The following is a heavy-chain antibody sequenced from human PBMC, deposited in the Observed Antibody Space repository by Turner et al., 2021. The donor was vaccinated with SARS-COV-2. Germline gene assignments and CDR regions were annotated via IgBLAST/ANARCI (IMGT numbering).Heavy chain of an antibody. CDR3: ARHYYDSSGYPPFRWFDP. V-gene: IGHV4-39*01. Sequence: QLQLQESGPGLVKPSETLSLTCTVSGGSISSSSYYWGWIRQPPGKGLEWIGSIYYSVSTNYSPSLKSRVTISVDTSKNQFSLKLSSVTAADTAVYYCARHYYDSSGYPPFRWFDPWGQGTLVTVSS. J-gene: IGHJ5*02. CDR1: GGSISSSSYY. D-gene: IGHD3-22*01. CDR2: IYYSVST.